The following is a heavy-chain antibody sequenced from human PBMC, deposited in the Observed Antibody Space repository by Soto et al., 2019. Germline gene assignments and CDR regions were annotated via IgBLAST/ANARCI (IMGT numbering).Heavy chain of an antibody. V-gene: IGHV4-59*01. CDR1: GGSISSYY. Sequence: LSLTCTVSGGSISSYYWSWIRQPPGKGLEWIGYIYYSGSTNYNPSLKSRVTISVDTSKNQFSLKLSSVTAADTAVYYCAREVVMITFGGVIATYYFDYWGQGTLVTV. D-gene: IGHD3-16*02. CDR3: AREVVMITFGGVIATYYFDY. CDR2: IYYSGST. J-gene: IGHJ4*01.